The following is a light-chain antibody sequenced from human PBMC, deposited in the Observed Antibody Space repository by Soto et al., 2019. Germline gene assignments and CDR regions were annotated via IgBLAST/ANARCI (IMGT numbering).Light chain of an antibody. CDR3: QHYNNWPPWT. CDR2: GAS. Sequence: EIVMTQSPATLSVSPGERATLSCRASQSISSNLAWYQQKPGQAPRLLIYGASTRATGIPARFSGSVSGTEFTLTISRLQSADFAVYYCQHYNNWPPWTFGQGTKVEIK. CDR1: QSISSN. J-gene: IGKJ1*01. V-gene: IGKV3-15*01.